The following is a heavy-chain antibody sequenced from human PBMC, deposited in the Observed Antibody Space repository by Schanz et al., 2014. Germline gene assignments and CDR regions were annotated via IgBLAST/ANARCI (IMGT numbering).Heavy chain of an antibody. V-gene: IGHV3-23*01. Sequence: DVHLLESGGGLVQPGGSLRLSCAASEFTFSTDAMSWVRQAPGKGLEWLSVISASGGDTYYADSVRGRFTISRDNAENTLFQQMNSLRAEDTAVYYCARKVVATIGGYYDNWGQGTLVIVSS. CDR3: ARKVVATIGGYYDN. J-gene: IGHJ4*02. CDR2: ISASGGDT. D-gene: IGHD5-12*01. CDR1: EFTFSTDA.